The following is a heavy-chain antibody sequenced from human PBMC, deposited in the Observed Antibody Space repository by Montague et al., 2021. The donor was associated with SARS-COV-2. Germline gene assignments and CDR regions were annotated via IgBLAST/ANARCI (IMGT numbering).Heavy chain of an antibody. J-gene: IGHJ4*02. CDR1: GFSIRTSNYY. CDR3: ATLKRPEYYNSSYYYFDS. Sequence: SETLSLTCSVSGFSIRTSNYYWGWVRQPPGKGLEWIGAIYRSASTYQNPSLRGRITLSVDTSKNQFSLKLNFVTAADTGLYYCATLKRPEYYNSSYYYFDSWGQGTLVTVSS. V-gene: IGHV4-39*01. D-gene: IGHD3-22*01. CDR2: IYRSAST.